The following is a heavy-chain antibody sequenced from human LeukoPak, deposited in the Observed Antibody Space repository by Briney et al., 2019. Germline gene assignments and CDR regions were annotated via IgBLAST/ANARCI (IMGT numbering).Heavy chain of an antibody. CDR3: ASLGKYFYNYMDV. J-gene: IGHJ6*03. CDR2: IYYTGST. CDR1: GGSISSSSYY. D-gene: IGHD4-23*01. Sequence: PSETLSLTCTVSGGSISSSSYYWGWVRQPSGKGLEWIGTIYYTGSTYYNPSLKSRVTISVDTSKNQFSLKLSSVTAADTAVYYCASLGKYFYNYMDVWGNGTTVTVSS. V-gene: IGHV4-39*01.